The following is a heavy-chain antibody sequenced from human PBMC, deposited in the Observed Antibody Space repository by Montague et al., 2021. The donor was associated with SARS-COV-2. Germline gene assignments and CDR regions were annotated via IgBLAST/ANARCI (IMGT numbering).Heavy chain of an antibody. CDR1: GFTFTDYY. CDR2: ISSTSTYT. J-gene: IGHJ3*02. CDR3: ASGNCSSSRCYAVGSALDS. D-gene: IGHD2-2*03. V-gene: IGHV3-11*03. Sequence: SLRLSCAASGFTFTDYYMSWVRQAPGKGLEWLSYISSTSTYTNYADSVKGRFTISRDNAKSSLYLQMNSLRAEDAAVYYCASGNCSSSRCYAVGSALDSWGQGTMVTVSS.